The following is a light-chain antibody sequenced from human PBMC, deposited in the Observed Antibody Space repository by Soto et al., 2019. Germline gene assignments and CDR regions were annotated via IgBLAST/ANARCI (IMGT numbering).Light chain of an antibody. Sequence: ILITQCPDPVCLSLWARGRLSFRXXQSVNSNSLAWYQQKPGQAPRLLIYDTSTRATGIPARFSGSGSGTEFTLTISSLQSEDFAVYYCQQYNNGPPITFGQGSRLEIK. J-gene: IGKJ5*01. CDR3: QQYNNGPPIT. V-gene: IGKV3-15*01. CDR2: DTS. CDR1: QSVNSN.